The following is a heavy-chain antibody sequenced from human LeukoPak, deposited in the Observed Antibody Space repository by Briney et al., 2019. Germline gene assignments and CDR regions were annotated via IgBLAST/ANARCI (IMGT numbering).Heavy chain of an antibody. Sequence: GGSLRLSCAASGFTFSSYAMHWVRQAPGKGLEWVAVISYDGSNKYYADSVKGRFTISRDNAKNSLYLQMNSLRAEDTAVYYCARAFRWGNSNNDYWGQGTLVTVSS. J-gene: IGHJ4*02. CDR1: GFTFSSYA. D-gene: IGHD2-8*02. V-gene: IGHV3-30*04. CDR3: ARAFRWGNSNNDY. CDR2: ISYDGSNK.